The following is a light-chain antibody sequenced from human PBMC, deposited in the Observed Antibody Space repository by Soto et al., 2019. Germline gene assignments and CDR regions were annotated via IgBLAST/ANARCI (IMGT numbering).Light chain of an antibody. CDR1: TSNIGSNY. CDR2: RNN. CDR3: ATWDDSPNGFYV. J-gene: IGLJ1*01. V-gene: IGLV1-47*03. Sequence: QSVLTHPPSASGTPGQGVTISCSGSTSNIGSNYVYWYQQLPGTAPKLLIYRNNQRPSGVPDRFSGSQSGTSASLAISGLWSDDEADYFCATWDDSPNGFYVFGTGTKVTVL.